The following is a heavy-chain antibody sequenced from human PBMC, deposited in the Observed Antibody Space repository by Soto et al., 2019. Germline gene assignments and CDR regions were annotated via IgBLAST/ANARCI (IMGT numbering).Heavy chain of an antibody. D-gene: IGHD2-2*01. Sequence: PGGSLRLSCTGAGFRFGDYVLSWVRQAPGKGLEWVGFIRTKPDGGATEYAASLKGRFTILRDDFKSLAYLQMNNLKIEDTGVYYCTRDTRASLNGDPYYYMDSWGQGTPVTVSS. CDR1: GFRFGDYV. J-gene: IGHJ4*02. CDR2: IRTKPDGGAT. CDR3: TRDTRASLNGDPYYYMDS. V-gene: IGHV3-49*04.